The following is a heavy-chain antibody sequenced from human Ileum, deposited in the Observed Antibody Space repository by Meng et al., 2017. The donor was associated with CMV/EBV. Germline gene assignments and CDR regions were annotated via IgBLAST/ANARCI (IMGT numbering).Heavy chain of an antibody. V-gene: IGHV4-34*01. CDR1: GGSFSSFS. CDR3: TRGRVGDWGFDF. D-gene: IGHD1-26*01. Sequence: QVQFKHGGEGLLKPAETLSLTWGVNGGSFSSFSWSWIRQPPGKGPEWIVDINHRGNTNYSPSLKSRVTISIDTSKKQFSLRLSSLTAADTAVYYCTRGRVGDWGFDFWGQGTLVTVSS. J-gene: IGHJ4*02. CDR2: INHRGNT.